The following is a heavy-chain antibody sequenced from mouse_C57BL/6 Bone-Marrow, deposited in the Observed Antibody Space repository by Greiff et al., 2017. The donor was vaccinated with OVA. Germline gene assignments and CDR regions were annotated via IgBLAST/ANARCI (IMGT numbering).Heavy chain of an antibody. V-gene: IGHV5-4*01. Sequence: DVQLVESGGGLVKPGGSLKLSCAASGFTFSSYAMSWVRQTPEKRLEWVATISDGGSYTYYPDNVKGRFTISRDNATNNLYLQTSHLKSEDTAMYYCAAYYGNYFRGYFDVWGTGTTVTVSS. CDR3: AAYYGNYFRGYFDV. CDR2: ISDGGSYT. CDR1: GFTFSSYA. D-gene: IGHD2-10*01. J-gene: IGHJ1*03.